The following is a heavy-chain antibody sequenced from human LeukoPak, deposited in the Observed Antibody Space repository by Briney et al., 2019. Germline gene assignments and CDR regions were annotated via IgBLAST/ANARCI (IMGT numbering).Heavy chain of an antibody. V-gene: IGHV4-34*01. J-gene: IGHJ4*02. CDR2: INHSGST. CDR1: GGSFSGYY. CDR3: ARVSGGICGY. Sequence: SSETLSLTCAVYGGSFSGYYWSWIRQPPGKGLEWIGEINHSGSTNYNPSLKSRVTISVDTSKNQFSLKLSSVTAADTAVYYCARVSGGICGYWGQGTLVTVSS. D-gene: IGHD2-15*01.